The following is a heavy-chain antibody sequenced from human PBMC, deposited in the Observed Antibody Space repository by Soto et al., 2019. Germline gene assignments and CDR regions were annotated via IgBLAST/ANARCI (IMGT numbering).Heavy chain of an antibody. CDR2: IIPMIGAT. CDR1: GGTFSDFT. CDR3: ARYWSAGTPYGAFDI. Sequence: QVQLVQSGSEVKKPGSSVKVSCKASGGTFSDFTLSWLRQAPGRGLEWMGGIIPMIGATNNAQKLQGRLTITADKSTGTVYMELNSLRSDDTAVYYCARYWSAGTPYGAFDIWGQGTEVTVSP. D-gene: IGHD2-15*01. V-gene: IGHV1-69*06. J-gene: IGHJ3*02.